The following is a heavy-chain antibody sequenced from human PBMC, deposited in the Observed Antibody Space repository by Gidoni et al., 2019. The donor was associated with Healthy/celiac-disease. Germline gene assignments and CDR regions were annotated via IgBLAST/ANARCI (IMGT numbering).Heavy chain of an antibody. V-gene: IGHV4-34*01. CDR3: ARGSSSSGVGFFDY. CDR2: INHSGST. CDR1: GGSFSGYY. Sequence: QVQLQQWGAGLLKPSETLSLTCAVYGGSFSGYYWSWIRQPPGKGLEWIGEINHSGSTNYNPSLKSRVTISVDTSKNQFSLKLSSVTAADTAVYYCARGSSSSGVGFFDYWGQGTLVTVSS. D-gene: IGHD6-6*01. J-gene: IGHJ4*02.